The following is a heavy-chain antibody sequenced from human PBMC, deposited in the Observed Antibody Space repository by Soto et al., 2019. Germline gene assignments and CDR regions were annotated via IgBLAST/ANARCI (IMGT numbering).Heavy chain of an antibody. D-gene: IGHD3-9*01. CDR2: IIPIFGTA. CDR3: ARALRYFGKASYGMDV. J-gene: IGHJ6*02. CDR1: GGTFSSYA. Sequence: QVQLVQSGAEVKKPGSSVKVSCKASGGTFSSYAISWVRQAPGQGPEWMGGIIPIFGTANYAQKFQGRVTITADESTSTAYMELSSLRSEDTAVYYCARALRYFGKASYGMDVWGQGTTVTVSS. V-gene: IGHV1-69*01.